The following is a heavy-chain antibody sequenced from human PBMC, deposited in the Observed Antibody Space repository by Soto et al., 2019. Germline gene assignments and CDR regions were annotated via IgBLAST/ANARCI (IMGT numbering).Heavy chain of an antibody. CDR2: MSHSGGT. J-gene: IGHJ3*02. CDR1: GGSVNSGNYY. D-gene: IGHD1-1*01. CDR3: ARVEQGTATTVVDAFYI. V-gene: IGHV4-34*01. Sequence: QVQLQQWGAGLLKPSETLSLTCAVFGGSVNSGNYYWSWIRQPPGKGLEWIGEMSHSGGTHFNPSLKSRVTISVVTSKNHFSLKMSSVPAACTVLYYCARVEQGTATTVVDAFYICGPGTMVTVSS.